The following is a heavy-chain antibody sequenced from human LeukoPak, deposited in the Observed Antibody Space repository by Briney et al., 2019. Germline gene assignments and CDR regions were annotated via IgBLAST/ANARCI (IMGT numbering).Heavy chain of an antibody. CDR1: GFTFSSYA. Sequence: PGGTLRLSCAASGFTFSSYAMSWVRQAPGKGLEWVSAITGSGGSTYYADSVKGRFTISRDNSENTLYLQMNSLRAEDTAVYYCAKAFADHNLDYWGQGTLVTVSS. D-gene: IGHD3-10*01. CDR3: AKAFADHNLDY. CDR2: ITGSGGST. V-gene: IGHV3-23*01. J-gene: IGHJ4*02.